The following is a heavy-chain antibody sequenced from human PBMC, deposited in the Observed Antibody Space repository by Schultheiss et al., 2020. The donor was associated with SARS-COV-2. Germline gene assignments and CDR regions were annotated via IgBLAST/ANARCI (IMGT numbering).Heavy chain of an antibody. D-gene: IGHD3-22*01. CDR3: ARERAYYYDSSGSHSDAFDI. Sequence: SVKVSCKASGGTFSSYAISWVRQAPGQGLEWMGRIIPILGIANYAQKFQGRVTITADKSTSTAYMELSSLRSEDTAVYYCARERAYYYDSSGSHSDAFDIWGQGTMVTVSS. V-gene: IGHV1-69*04. CDR1: GGTFSSYA. J-gene: IGHJ3*02. CDR2: IIPILGIA.